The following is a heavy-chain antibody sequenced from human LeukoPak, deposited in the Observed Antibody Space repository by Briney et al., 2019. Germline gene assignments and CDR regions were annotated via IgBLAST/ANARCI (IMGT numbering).Heavy chain of an antibody. CDR1: GFTFTSYW. V-gene: IGHV3-7*01. CDR3: ARDRNDPWHSSSWHYGMDV. Sequence: GGSLRLSCAMSGFTFTSYWMSWVRQAPGKGLEWVANINKDGSDKYYVDSVKGRFTISGDNAKNALYLQMSSLRAEDTAVYYCARDRNDPWHSSSWHYGMDVWGQETTVIVSS. CDR2: INKDGSDK. J-gene: IGHJ6*02. D-gene: IGHD6-13*01.